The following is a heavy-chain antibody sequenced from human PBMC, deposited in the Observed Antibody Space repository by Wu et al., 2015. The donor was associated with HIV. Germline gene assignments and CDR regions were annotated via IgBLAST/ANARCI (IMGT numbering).Heavy chain of an antibody. J-gene: IGHJ4*02. CDR3: ARYRGDYDSSGYSFDY. D-gene: IGHD3-22*01. CDR1: GYTFTSYY. Sequence: QVQLVQSGAEVKKPGASVKVSCKASGYTFTSYYMHWVRQAPGQGLEWMGIINPSGGSTSYAQKFQGRVTMTRDTSTSTVYMELSSLRSEDTAVYYCARYRGDYDSSGYSFDYWGQGTLVTVSS. CDR2: INPSGGST. V-gene: IGHV1-46*01.